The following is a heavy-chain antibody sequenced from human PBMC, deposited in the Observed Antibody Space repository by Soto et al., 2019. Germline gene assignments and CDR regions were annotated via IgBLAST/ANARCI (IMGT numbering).Heavy chain of an antibody. J-gene: IGHJ4*02. V-gene: IGHV3-48*01. CDR1: GFRFSDYS. Sequence: EVHLVESGGRVVQPGGSLRLSCAASGFRFSDYSMNWVRQAPGRGLEWVSYISSSSFTIHYADSVEGRFAISRDNAKNSLYLQMKSLRAEDTAVYYCARDYNDCWSGHFDYWGQGALVTVSS. CDR3: ARDYNDCWSGHFDY. CDR2: ISSSSFTI. D-gene: IGHD3-3*01.